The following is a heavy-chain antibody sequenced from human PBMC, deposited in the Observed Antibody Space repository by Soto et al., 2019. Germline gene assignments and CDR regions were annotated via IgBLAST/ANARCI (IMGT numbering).Heavy chain of an antibody. D-gene: IGHD6-13*01. Sequence: SVKVTCKPCEGTFSSYAISWVRQAPGQGFVWMGGIIPIFGTANYAQKFQGRVTITADESTSTAYMELSSLRSEDTAVYYCAREGRQQQLEDYYYYGMDVWGQGTTVTVSS. CDR1: EGTFSSYA. CDR3: AREGRQQQLEDYYYYGMDV. J-gene: IGHJ6*02. V-gene: IGHV1-69*13. CDR2: IIPIFGTA.